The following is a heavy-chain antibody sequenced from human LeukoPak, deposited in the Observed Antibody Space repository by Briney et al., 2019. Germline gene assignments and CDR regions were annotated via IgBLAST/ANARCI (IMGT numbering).Heavy chain of an antibody. CDR1: GDSISSGNYY. Sequence: SETLSLTCTVSGDSISSGNYYWSWIRQPAGKGREWIGRIYTSGSTNYNPSLKSRVTISVDTSKNQFSLKLTSVTAADTAVYYCARGPYKYDGSGAFDIWGQGTMVTVSS. CDR3: ARGPYKYDGSGAFDI. CDR2: IYTSGST. D-gene: IGHD3-22*01. J-gene: IGHJ3*02. V-gene: IGHV4-61*02.